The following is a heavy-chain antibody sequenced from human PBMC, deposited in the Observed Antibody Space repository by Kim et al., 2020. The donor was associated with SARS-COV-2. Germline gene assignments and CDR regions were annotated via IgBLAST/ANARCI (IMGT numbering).Heavy chain of an antibody. CDR3: ARTSIAAAGPFDY. J-gene: IGHJ4*02. V-gene: IGHV3-53*01. D-gene: IGHD6-13*01. Sequence: YADSVKGRFTISRDNSKNTLYLQMNSLRAEDTAVYYCARTSIAAAGPFDYWGQGTLVTVSS.